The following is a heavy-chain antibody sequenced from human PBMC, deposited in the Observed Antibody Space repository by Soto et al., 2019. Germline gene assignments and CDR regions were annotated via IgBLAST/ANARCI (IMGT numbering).Heavy chain of an antibody. D-gene: IGHD3-10*01. Sequence: EVQLVESGGGVVQPGGSLRLSCAASGLSVGNNYMSWVRKAPGKGLEWVSVIYSGSTTHYADSVKGRFSISRDSSRNTVYLQMNSLRVEDTAVYHCARGYWVQGYGAGTYFDYWGQGTLVTVSS. CDR1: GLSVGNNY. J-gene: IGHJ4*02. CDR2: IYSGSTT. CDR3: ARGYWVQGYGAGTYFDY. V-gene: IGHV3-66*01.